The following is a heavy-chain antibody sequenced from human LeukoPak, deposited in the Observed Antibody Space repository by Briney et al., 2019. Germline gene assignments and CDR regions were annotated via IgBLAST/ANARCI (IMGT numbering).Heavy chain of an antibody. D-gene: IGHD3-16*01. V-gene: IGHV3-15*01. CDR2: IKSETDGGTT. CDR1: GFTFSNTW. CDR3: TPYLITD. J-gene: IGHJ4*02. Sequence: RGSLRLSCAASGFTFSNTWMNWVRQAPGKGLEWVGRIKSETDGGTTDYAAPVKGRFTISRDDSKNTLYLQMNSLKTEDTAVYYSTPYLITDWGQGTLVTVSS.